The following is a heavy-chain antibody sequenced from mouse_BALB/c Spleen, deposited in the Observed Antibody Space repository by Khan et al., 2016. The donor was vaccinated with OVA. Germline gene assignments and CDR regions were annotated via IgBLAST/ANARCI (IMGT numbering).Heavy chain of an antibody. D-gene: IGHD1-1*01. V-gene: IGHV3-1*02. CDR3: ASSGTTVGAYGYFDV. CDR1: GYSITSGYS. Sequence: VQLKESGPDLVKPSQSLSLTCTVTGYSITSGYSWHWIRQFPGNQLEWMGYIYYSGTTNYNPSLKSRISITRDTSKNPFFLQLNSLTTEDTAKYYWASSGTTVGAYGYFDVWGAGTTVTVSS. CDR2: IYYSGTT. J-gene: IGHJ1*01.